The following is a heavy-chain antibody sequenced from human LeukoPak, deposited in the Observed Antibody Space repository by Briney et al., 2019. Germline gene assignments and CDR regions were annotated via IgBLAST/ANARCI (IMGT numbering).Heavy chain of an antibody. V-gene: IGHV3-7*01. CDR1: GFTLSSYW. D-gene: IGHD2-2*01. J-gene: IGHJ4*02. CDR2: IKQDGSEK. Sequence: GGSLRLSCAASGFTLSSYWMSWVRQAPGKGLEWVANIKQDGSEKYYVDSVKGRFTISRDNAKNSLYLQMNSLRAEDTAVYYCARVGCSSTSCYFDYWGQGTLVTVSS. CDR3: ARVGCSSTSCYFDY.